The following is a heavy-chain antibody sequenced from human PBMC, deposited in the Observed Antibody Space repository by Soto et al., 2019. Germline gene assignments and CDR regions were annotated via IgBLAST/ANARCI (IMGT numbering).Heavy chain of an antibody. CDR1: GDSISSSNHY. J-gene: IGHJ4*02. CDR2: INYSGST. D-gene: IGHD2-21*01. V-gene: IGHV4-39*01. CDR3: ARHADSFLVYYFDY. Sequence: QMHLQESGPGLVKPSETLSLTCTVSGDSISSSNHYWGWIRQPPGKGLEWIGSINYSGSTNSQPSLSSRVTISVDTSKNQFSLMLTSVTAADTAVYFCARHADSFLVYYFDYWGQGTLVSVSS.